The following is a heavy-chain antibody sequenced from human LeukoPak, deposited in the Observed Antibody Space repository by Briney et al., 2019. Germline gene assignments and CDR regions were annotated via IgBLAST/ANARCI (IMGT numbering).Heavy chain of an antibody. J-gene: IGHJ4*02. D-gene: IGHD3-22*01. CDR1: GGTFSSYA. V-gene: IGHV1-69*04. Sequence: ASVKVFCKASGGTFSSYAISWGRQAPGQGLEWMGRIIPIFGIANYAQKFQGRVTITADKSTSTAYMELSSLRSEDTAVYYCARGGDSSGYYPFDYWGQGTLVTVSS. CDR3: ARGGDSSGYYPFDY. CDR2: IIPIFGIA.